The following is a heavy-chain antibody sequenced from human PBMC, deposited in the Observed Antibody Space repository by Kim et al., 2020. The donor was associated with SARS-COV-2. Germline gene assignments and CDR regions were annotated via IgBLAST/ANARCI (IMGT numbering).Heavy chain of an antibody. V-gene: IGHV3-7*03. Sequence: GGSLRLSCAASGFTFSNYAMPWVRQAPGKGLEWVANIKQDGSEKLYLDSVKGRFTISIDNAKNTVHLQMNSLRAEDTALYYCARFFAITVPGGGGPYAFGIGGQGTMVTVSS. J-gene: IGHJ3*02. CDR2: IKQDGSEK. CDR1: GFTFSNYA. D-gene: IGHD6-19*01. CDR3: ARFFAITVPGGGGPYAFGI.